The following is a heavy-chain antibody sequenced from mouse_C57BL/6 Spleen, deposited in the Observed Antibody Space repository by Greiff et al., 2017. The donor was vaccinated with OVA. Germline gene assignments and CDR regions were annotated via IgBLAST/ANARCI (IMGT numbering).Heavy chain of an antibody. CDR3: AREELGRGVFDY. Sequence: QVQLKQPGAELVRPGTSVKLSCKASGYTFTSYWMHWVKQRPGQGLEWIGVIDPSDSYTNYNQKFKGKARLTVDTSSSTAYMQLSSLTSEDSAVYYCAREELGRGVFDYWGQGTTLTVSS. D-gene: IGHD4-1*01. J-gene: IGHJ2*01. CDR1: GYTFTSYW. CDR2: IDPSDSYT. V-gene: IGHV1-59*01.